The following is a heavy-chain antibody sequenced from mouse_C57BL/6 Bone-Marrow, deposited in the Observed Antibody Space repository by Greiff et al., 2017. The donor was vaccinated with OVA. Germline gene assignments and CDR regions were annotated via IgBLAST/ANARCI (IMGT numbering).Heavy chain of an antibody. Sequence: EVQLQQSGPELVKPGASVKMSCKASGYTFTDYNMHWVKQSHGKSLEWIGYINPNNGGTSYNQKFKGKATLTVNKSSSTAYMELRSLTSEDSAVYYCARGDYGSSCDFDYWGQGTALTVSS. V-gene: IGHV1-22*01. D-gene: IGHD1-1*01. CDR3: ARGDYGSSCDFDY. J-gene: IGHJ2*01. CDR2: INPNNGGT. CDR1: GYTFTDYN.